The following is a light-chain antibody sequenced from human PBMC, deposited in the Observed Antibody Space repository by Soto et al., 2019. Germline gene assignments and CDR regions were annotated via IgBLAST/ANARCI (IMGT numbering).Light chain of an antibody. CDR1: SSDVGAYSS. J-gene: IGLJ1*01. CDR2: KGT. V-gene: IGLV2-23*01. CDR3: CSSAPESTYV. Sequence: QSVLAQPASVSGSPGQSITISCTGTSSDVGAYSSVSWYQQHPHRAPQVIIYKGTQRPSGVSNRFSGSTSGNAASLTISALQTDDEADYFCCSSAPESTYVCGTGTKLTVL.